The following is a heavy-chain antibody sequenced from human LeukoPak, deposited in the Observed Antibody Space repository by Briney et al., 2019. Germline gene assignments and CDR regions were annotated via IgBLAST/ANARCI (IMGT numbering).Heavy chain of an antibody. D-gene: IGHD3-9*01. CDR3: ARHHDILTGYPFDY. CDR2: INHSGST. Sequence: PSETLSLTCAVYGGSFSGYYWSWIRQPPGKGLEWIGEINHSGSTNYNPSLKSRVTISVDTSKNQFSLKLTSVTAADTAVYYCARHHDILTGYPFDYWGQGTLVTVSS. CDR1: GGSFSGYY. V-gene: IGHV4-34*01. J-gene: IGHJ4*02.